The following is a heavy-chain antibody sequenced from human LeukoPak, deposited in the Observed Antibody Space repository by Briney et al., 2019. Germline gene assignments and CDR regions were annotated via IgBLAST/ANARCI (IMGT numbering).Heavy chain of an antibody. CDR3: ARHCSYWDFDY. J-gene: IGHJ4*02. CDR2: ISYSGST. V-gene: IGHV4-59*08. Sequence: PSETLSLTCTVSGGSISTYYWSWLRQPPGKGLEWIGYISYSGSTDYNPSLRSRVTISVDAYKNQFSLRLISVTAADAAVYYCARHCSYWDFDYWGQGALVTVSS. D-gene: IGHD1-26*01. CDR1: GGSISTYY.